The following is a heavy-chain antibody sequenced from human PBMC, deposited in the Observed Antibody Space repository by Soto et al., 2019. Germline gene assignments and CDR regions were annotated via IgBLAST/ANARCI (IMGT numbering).Heavy chain of an antibody. D-gene: IGHD4-17*01. CDR1: GGSISSYY. Sequence: SETLSLTCTVSGGSISSYYWNWIRQPPGKGLEWIGHIYNSGNPYYNPSLKSRVTISVDRSKNQFSLKVSSVTAADTAVYYCARETYGDYVGYFDPSGQGTQVTVSS. CDR3: ARETYGDYVGYFDP. J-gene: IGHJ5*02. CDR2: IYNSGNP. V-gene: IGHV4-59*12.